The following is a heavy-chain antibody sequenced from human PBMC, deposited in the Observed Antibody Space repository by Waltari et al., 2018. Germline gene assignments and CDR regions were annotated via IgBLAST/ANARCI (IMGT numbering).Heavy chain of an antibody. J-gene: IGHJ3*02. V-gene: IGHV1-3*01. CDR2: INAGNGNT. D-gene: IGHD3-16*01. CDR3: ARVEGAAGLDI. Sequence: QVQLVQSGAEVKKPGASVKVSCKASGYTFTSYAMHWVRQAPGQRLEGMGWINAGNGNTKYAQKFQGRVTITRDTSASTAYMELSSLRSEDTAVYYCARVEGAAGLDIWGQGTMVTVSS. CDR1: GYTFTSYA.